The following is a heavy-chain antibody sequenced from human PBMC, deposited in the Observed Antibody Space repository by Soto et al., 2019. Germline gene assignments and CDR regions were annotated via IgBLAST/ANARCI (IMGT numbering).Heavy chain of an antibody. D-gene: IGHD2-2*03. CDR3: AREGWIFGLYGMDV. J-gene: IGHJ6*02. CDR1: GFTFSSYA. Sequence: PGGSLRLSCAASGFTFSSYAMHWVRQAPGKGLEWVAVISYDGSNKYYADSVKGRFTISRDNSKNTLYLQMNSLRAEDTAVYYCAREGWIFGLYGMDVWGQVTTVTVSS. CDR2: ISYDGSNK. V-gene: IGHV3-30-3*01.